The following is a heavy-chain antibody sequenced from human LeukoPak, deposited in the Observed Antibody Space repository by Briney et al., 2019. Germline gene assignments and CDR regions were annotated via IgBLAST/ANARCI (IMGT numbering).Heavy chain of an antibody. V-gene: IGHV3-33*01. CDR3: ARVGSDIVVVVAATIELGYYYYMDV. CDR1: GFTFSSYG. J-gene: IGHJ6*03. Sequence: GGSLRLSCAAFGFTFSSYGMHWVRQAPGKGLEWVAVIWYDGSNKYYADSVKGRSTISRDNSKNTLYLQMNSLRAEDTAVYYCARVGSDIVVVVAATIELGYYYYMDVWGKGTTVTVSS. D-gene: IGHD2-15*01. CDR2: IWYDGSNK.